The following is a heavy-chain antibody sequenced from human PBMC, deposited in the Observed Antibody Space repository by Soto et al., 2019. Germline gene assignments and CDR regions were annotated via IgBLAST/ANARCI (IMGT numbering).Heavy chain of an antibody. CDR3: ARVEAVAVTWWYFDL. V-gene: IGHV3-30*03. Sequence: QVQLVESGGGVVQPGRSLRLSCAASGFTFSSYAMHWVRQAPGKGLEWVALISYDGSNKYYADSVKGRFTISRDNSKNTVYMEMNSLRTEDTAVYYCARVEAVAVTWWYFDLWGRGTLVTDSS. D-gene: IGHD6-19*01. CDR1: GFTFSSYA. J-gene: IGHJ2*01. CDR2: ISYDGSNK.